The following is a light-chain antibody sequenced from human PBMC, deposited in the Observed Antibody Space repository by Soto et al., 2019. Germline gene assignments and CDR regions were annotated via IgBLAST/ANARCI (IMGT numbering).Light chain of an antibody. CDR1: SSDVGGYNY. Sequence: LTQPASVSGSPGQSITISCTGTSSDVGGYNYVSWYQQHPGKAPKLMIYEVSNRPSGVSNRFSGSKSGNTASLTISGLQAEDEADYYCSSYTSSSTLFGGGTKLTVL. J-gene: IGLJ2*01. V-gene: IGLV2-14*01. CDR3: SSYTSSSTL. CDR2: EVS.